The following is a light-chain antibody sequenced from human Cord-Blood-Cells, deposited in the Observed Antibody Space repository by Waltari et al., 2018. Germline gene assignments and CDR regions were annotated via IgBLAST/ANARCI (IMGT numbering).Light chain of an antibody. V-gene: IGKV3-11*01. CDR3: QQRSNWWT. Sequence: EIVLTQSPATLSLSPGERATLSCRASQSVSSYLAWYQQKPGQAPRLLIYDASNKATGIPARFSGRGSGTDFTLTISSLKPEDFAVYYCQQRSNWWTFGQGTKVEIK. CDR1: QSVSSY. J-gene: IGKJ1*01. CDR2: DAS.